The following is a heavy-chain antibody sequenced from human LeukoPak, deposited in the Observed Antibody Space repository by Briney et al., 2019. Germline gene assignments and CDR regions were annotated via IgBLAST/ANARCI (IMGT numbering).Heavy chain of an antibody. Sequence: GGSLRLSCAASGFTFSSHAMTWVRQAPGKGLEWVSSLNVIGGKTFYADSVKGRFTISRDNSKNTLYLQMNSLRAEDTAVYYCAKDCYGSGSYPLHDAFDIWGQGTMVTVSS. V-gene: IGHV3-23*01. CDR2: LNVIGGKT. J-gene: IGHJ3*02. CDR3: AKDCYGSGSYPLHDAFDI. D-gene: IGHD3-10*01. CDR1: GFTFSSHA.